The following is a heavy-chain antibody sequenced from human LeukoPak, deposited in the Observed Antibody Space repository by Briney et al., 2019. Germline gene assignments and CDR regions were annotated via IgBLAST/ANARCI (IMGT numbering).Heavy chain of an antibody. Sequence: GGSLRLSCAASGFTFSDYYMSWIRQAPGKGLEWVSYISSSGSTIYYADSVKGRFTISRDNAKNSLYLQMNSLRAEDTAVYYCARETYYYDSSGYLYYFDYWGQGTLVTVSS. CDR3: ARETYYYDSSGYLYYFDY. V-gene: IGHV3-11*01. CDR2: ISSSGSTI. CDR1: GFTFSDYY. D-gene: IGHD3-22*01. J-gene: IGHJ4*02.